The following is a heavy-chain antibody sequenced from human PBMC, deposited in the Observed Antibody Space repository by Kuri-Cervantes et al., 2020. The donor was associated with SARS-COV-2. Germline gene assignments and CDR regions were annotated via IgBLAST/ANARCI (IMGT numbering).Heavy chain of an antibody. V-gene: IGHV4-59*08. CDR2: IYYSGST. J-gene: IGHJ6*03. CDR3: ARGGAEYYYYMDV. Sequence: GSLRLSCTVSGGSISSHYWSWIRQPPGKGLEWIGSIYYSGSTYYNPSLKSRVTISVDTSKNQFSLKLSSVTAADTAVYYCARGGAEYYYYMDVWGKGTTVTVSS. CDR1: GGSISSHY. D-gene: IGHD3-16*01.